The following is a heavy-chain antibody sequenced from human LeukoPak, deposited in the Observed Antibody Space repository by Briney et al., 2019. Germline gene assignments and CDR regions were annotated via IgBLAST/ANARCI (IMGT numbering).Heavy chain of an antibody. Sequence: GGSLRLSCEASGFTFSSYAMSWVRLAPGKGLEWVSGFSGSGGSTYYADSVKGRFTISRDNSKNTLYLQMNSLRAEDTAVYYCARAGNIRFHYWGQGTLVTVSS. CDR1: GFTFSSYA. CDR2: FSGSGGST. J-gene: IGHJ4*02. V-gene: IGHV3-23*01. D-gene: IGHD1/OR15-1a*01. CDR3: ARAGNIRFHY.